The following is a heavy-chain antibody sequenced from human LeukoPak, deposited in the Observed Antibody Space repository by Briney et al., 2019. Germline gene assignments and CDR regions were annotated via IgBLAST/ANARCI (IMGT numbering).Heavy chain of an antibody. Sequence: ASVKVSCKASGYTFTSYDINWVRQATGQGLEWMGWMNPNSGNTGYAQKFQGRVTMTRNTSISTAYMELSSLRSEDTAVYYCARGRGTYYDFWSGYQIDYWGQGTLVTVSS. V-gene: IGHV1-8*01. CDR1: GYTFTSYD. D-gene: IGHD3-3*01. CDR3: ARGRGTYYDFWSGYQIDY. J-gene: IGHJ4*02. CDR2: MNPNSGNT.